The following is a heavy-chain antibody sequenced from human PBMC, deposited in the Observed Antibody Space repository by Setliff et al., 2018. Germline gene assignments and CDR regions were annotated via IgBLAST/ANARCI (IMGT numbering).Heavy chain of an antibody. D-gene: IGHD4-4*01. CDR1: GGSISSGSYY. CDR2: IYTSGST. CDR3: ASYRQDVNY. J-gene: IGHJ4*02. Sequence: SETLSLTCTVSGGSISSGSYYWSWSRQPAGKGLEWIGHIYTSGSTNYNPSLKSRVTISVDTSKNQFSLKLSSVTAADTAVYYCASYRQDVNYWGQGTLVTVSS. V-gene: IGHV4-61*09.